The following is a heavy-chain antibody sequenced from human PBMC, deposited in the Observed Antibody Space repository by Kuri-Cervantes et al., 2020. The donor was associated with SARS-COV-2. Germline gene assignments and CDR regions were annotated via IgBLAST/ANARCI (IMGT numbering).Heavy chain of an antibody. Sequence: ETLSLTCAASGFTFSGSAMHWVRQASGKGLEWVGRIRSKANSYATAYAASVKGRFTISRDDSKNTAYLQMNSLKTEDTAVYYCTRLVDYGDYLGYGGQGTLVTVSS. CDR3: TRLVDYGDYLGY. V-gene: IGHV3-73*01. J-gene: IGHJ4*02. CDR2: IRSKANSYAT. CDR1: GFTFSGSA. D-gene: IGHD4-17*01.